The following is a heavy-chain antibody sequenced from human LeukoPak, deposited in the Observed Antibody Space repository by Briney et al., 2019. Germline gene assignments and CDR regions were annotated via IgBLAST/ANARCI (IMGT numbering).Heavy chain of an antibody. CDR1: GGSISSGDYY. CDR3: ARLRLYTVTTVDY. V-gene: IGHV4-30-4*01. CDR2: IYYSGST. D-gene: IGHD4-17*01. J-gene: IGHJ4*02. Sequence: SETLSLTCTVSGGSISSGDYYWSWIRQPPGKGLEWIGYIYYSGSTNYNPSLKSRVTISVDTSKNQFSLKLRSVTAADTAVYYCARLRLYTVTTVDYWGQGTLVTVSS.